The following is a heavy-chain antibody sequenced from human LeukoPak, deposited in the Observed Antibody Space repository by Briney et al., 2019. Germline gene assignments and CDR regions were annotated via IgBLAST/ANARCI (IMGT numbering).Heavy chain of an antibody. CDR3: ARLVSSEVYYYDSSGYLYDY. Sequence: SVKVSCKASGGTFSSYAISWVRQAPGQGLEWMGGIIPIFGTANYAQKFQGRVTITTDESTSTAYMELSSLRSEDTAVYYCARLVSSEVYYYDSSGYLYDYWGQGTLVTVSS. CDR1: GGTFSSYA. J-gene: IGHJ4*02. V-gene: IGHV1-69*05. D-gene: IGHD3-22*01. CDR2: IIPIFGTA.